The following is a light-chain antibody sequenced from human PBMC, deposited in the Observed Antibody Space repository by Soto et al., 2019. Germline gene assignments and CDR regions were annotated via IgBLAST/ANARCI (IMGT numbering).Light chain of an antibody. CDR2: AAS. Sequence: AIRMTPSPSSLSASTGDRVTITCRASQGISSYLAWYQQKPGKAPKLLIYAASTLQSGVPSRFSGSGSGTDFTLTISCLQSEDFATYYCQQYYSYPRTCGQGTKGDIK. J-gene: IGKJ1*01. CDR3: QQYYSYPRT. V-gene: IGKV1-8*01. CDR1: QGISSY.